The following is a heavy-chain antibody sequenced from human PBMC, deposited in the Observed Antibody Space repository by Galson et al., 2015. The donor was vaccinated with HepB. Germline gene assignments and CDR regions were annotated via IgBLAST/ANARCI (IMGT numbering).Heavy chain of an antibody. V-gene: IGHV3-74*01. Sequence: SLRLSCAASGFTFSSYWMHWVRQAPGKGLVWVARINADGSSTYYADSVKGRFTISRDKSKNTLYLQMSSLRAEDTAMYYCARQRACGGDCPGNYGMDVWGPGTTVTVSS. CDR3: ARQRACGGDCPGNYGMDV. J-gene: IGHJ6*02. D-gene: IGHD2-21*02. CDR2: INADGSST. CDR1: GFTFSSYW.